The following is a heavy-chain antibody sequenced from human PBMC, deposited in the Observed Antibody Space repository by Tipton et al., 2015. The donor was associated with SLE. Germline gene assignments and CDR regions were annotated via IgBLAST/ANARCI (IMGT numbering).Heavy chain of an antibody. V-gene: IGHV4-34*01. D-gene: IGHD3-16*02. CDR2: IQHSGST. CDR3: ARSNDDYIWVSYRASAAADAFDI. CDR1: GGSFSGYY. J-gene: IGHJ3*02. Sequence: TLSLTCAVYGGSFSGYYWRWIRQPPGKGLEWIGEIQHSGSTNSNPSLKSRVTISVDTSKNQFSLKLSSVTAADTAVYYCARSNDDYIWVSYRASAAADAFDIWGQGTMVTVSS.